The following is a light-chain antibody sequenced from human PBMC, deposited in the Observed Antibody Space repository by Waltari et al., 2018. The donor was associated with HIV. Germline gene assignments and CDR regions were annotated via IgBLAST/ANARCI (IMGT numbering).Light chain of an antibody. CDR1: SSNIGAGYD. J-gene: IGLJ2*01. CDR3: QSYDSSLSV. Sequence: APGQRVTISCTGSSSNIGAGYDVHWYQQLPGTAPKLLIYGNSNRPSGVPDRFSGSKSGTSASLAITGLQAEDEADYYCQSYDSSLSVFGGGTKLTVL. V-gene: IGLV1-40*01. CDR2: GNS.